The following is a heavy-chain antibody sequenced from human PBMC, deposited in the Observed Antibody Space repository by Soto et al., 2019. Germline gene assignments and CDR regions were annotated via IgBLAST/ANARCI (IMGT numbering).Heavy chain of an antibody. J-gene: IGHJ6*02. CDR3: ARDNRGRYYYYGMDV. CDR2: IKQDGSEK. V-gene: IGHV3-7*01. CDR1: GFTFSSYW. D-gene: IGHD6-25*01. Sequence: EVQLVESGGGLVQPGGSLRLSCAASGFTFSSYWMSWVRQAPGKGLEWMANIKQDGSEKYYVDSVKGRLTISRDNAKNSLYLQMNSLRAEDTAVYYCARDNRGRYYYYGMDVWGQGTTVTVSS.